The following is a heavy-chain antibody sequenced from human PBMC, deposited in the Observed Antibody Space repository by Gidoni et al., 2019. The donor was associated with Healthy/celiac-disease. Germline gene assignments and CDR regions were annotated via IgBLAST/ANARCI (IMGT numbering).Heavy chain of an antibody. D-gene: IGHD3-3*01. CDR1: GFTFSSYA. CDR2: ISGSGGST. CDR3: ATLDYDFWSGYPDY. Sequence: EVQLLESGGGLVQPGGSLRLSCAASGFTFSSYAMSWVRQAPGKGLGWVSAISGSGGSTYYADSVKGRFTISRDNSKNTLYLQMNSLRAEDTAVYYCATLDYDFWSGYPDYWGQGTLVTVSS. V-gene: IGHV3-23*01. J-gene: IGHJ4*02.